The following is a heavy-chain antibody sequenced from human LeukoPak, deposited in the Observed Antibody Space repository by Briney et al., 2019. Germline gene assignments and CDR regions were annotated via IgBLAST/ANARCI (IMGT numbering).Heavy chain of an antibody. CDR2: ISSSSGYI. V-gene: IGHV3-21*04. D-gene: IGHD3-10*01. J-gene: IGHJ4*02. Sequence: PGGSLRLSCAASGFTFSSYSMNWVRQAPGKGLEWVPSISSSSGYIYYADSVKGRFTISRDNAKNSLYLQMNSLRAEDTAVYYCAKVRFGVTARYCFDYWGQGTLVTVSS. CDR3: AKVRFGVTARYCFDY. CDR1: GFTFSSYS.